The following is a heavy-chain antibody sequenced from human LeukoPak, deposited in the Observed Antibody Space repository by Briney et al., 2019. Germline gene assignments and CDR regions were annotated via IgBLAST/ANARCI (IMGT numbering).Heavy chain of an antibody. CDR3: ARDRDFWSGYYGGFDY. CDR2: IYNSGST. D-gene: IGHD3-3*01. CDR1: GYSISSGYY. Sequence: SETLSLTCTVSGYSISSGYYWGWIRQAPGKGLEWIGSIYNSGSTYYNPSLKSRVTISVDTSKNQFSLKLSSVTAADTAVYYCARDRDFWSGYYGGFDYWGQGTLVTVSS. V-gene: IGHV4-38-2*02. J-gene: IGHJ4*02.